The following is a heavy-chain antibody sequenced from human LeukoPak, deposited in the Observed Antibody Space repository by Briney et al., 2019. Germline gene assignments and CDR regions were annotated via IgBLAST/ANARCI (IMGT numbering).Heavy chain of an antibody. V-gene: IGHV4-34*01. J-gene: IGHJ4*02. D-gene: IGHD6-19*01. CDR1: GGSFSGYY. Sequence: PSETLSLTCAVYGGSFSGYYWSWIRQPPGQGLEWIGEINHSGSTNYNPSLKGRVTISVDTSKNQFSLKLSSVTAADTAVYFCARDAPYSSAWADYDYWGQGTLVTVSS. CDR3: ARDAPYSSAWADYDY. CDR2: INHSGST.